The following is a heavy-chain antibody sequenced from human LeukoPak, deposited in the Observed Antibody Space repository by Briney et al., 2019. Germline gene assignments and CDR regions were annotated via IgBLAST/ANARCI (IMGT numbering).Heavy chain of an antibody. CDR1: GFTFRSHG. CDR2: IWYDGSNE. V-gene: IGHV3-33*01. Sequence: GRSLRLSCVASGFTFRSHGMHWVRQAPGKGLEWVAVIWYDGSNEYFADSVKGRFTISRDNPKNILYLQMNSLRAEDTAVYYCARDIASTRMDVWGQGTTVSVSS. J-gene: IGHJ6*02. CDR3: ARDIASTRMDV. D-gene: IGHD2-15*01.